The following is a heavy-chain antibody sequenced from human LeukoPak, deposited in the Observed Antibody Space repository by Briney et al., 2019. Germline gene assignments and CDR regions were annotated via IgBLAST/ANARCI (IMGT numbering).Heavy chain of an antibody. Sequence: PSETLSLTCAVYGGSFSGYYWSWIRQPPGKGLEWIGEINHSGSTNYNPSLKSRVTISVDTSKNQFSLKLSSVTAADTAVYYCARSPRRIAAAGSRFGYWGQGTLVTVSS. J-gene: IGHJ4*02. D-gene: IGHD6-13*01. CDR2: INHSGST. CDR1: GGSFSGYY. V-gene: IGHV4-34*01. CDR3: ARSPRRIAAAGSRFGY.